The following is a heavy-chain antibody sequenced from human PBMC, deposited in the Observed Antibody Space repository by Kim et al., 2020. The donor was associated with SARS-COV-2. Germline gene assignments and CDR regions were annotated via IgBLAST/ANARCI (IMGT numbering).Heavy chain of an antibody. Sequence: SETLSLTCTVSGGSISSGGYYWSWIRQHPGKGLEWIGYIYYSGSTYYNPSLKSRVTISVDTSKNQFSLKLSSVTAADTAVYYCASANMITFGGVIGHFDYWGQGTLVTVSS. J-gene: IGHJ4*02. D-gene: IGHD3-16*02. CDR3: ASANMITFGGVIGHFDY. CDR2: IYYSGST. CDR1: GGSISSGGYY. V-gene: IGHV4-31*03.